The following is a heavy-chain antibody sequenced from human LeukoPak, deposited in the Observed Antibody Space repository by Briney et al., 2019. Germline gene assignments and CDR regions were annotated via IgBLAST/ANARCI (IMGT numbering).Heavy chain of an antibody. V-gene: IGHV3-20*04. Sequence: GGTLRLSCAASGFTFDDYGMIWVPQAPGKGLEWFSGFNWNGGSTGYADSGKGKFTISRANAKNSLYLPMNSPIAADTALYYFARDRKWEPKGEYYFDYWGRGTLVSVSS. CDR3: ARDRKWEPKGEYYFDY. J-gene: IGHJ4*02. D-gene: IGHD1-26*01. CDR1: GFTFDDYG. CDR2: FNWNGGST.